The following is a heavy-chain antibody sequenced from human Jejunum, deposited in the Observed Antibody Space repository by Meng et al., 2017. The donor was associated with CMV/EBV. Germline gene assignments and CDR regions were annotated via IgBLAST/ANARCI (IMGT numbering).Heavy chain of an antibody. CDR1: YAW. D-gene: IGHD3-3*01. J-gene: IGHJ5*02. CDR2: IKTQIDGETT. V-gene: IGHV3-15*01. Sequence: YAWMSWVRQAPGMGLEWVGRIKTQIDGETTDYATPVKGRFTISRDDSKSMVYLQMNSLKSEDTGVYDCTTGHVEGRVTTIGALAWGQGTQVTVSS. CDR3: TTGHVEGRVTTIGALA.